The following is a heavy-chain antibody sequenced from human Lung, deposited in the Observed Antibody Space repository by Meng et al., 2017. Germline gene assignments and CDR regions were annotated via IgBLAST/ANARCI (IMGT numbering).Heavy chain of an antibody. CDR2: IYYSGAT. CDR3: ARGSITMVRGVSVFDP. D-gene: IGHD3-10*01. CDR1: GPSIRASSYY. J-gene: IGHJ5*02. Sequence: QLHLQESGPGLVKTSETLSLTCSVSGPSIRASSYYWGWIRQAPGKGLEWIGSIYYSGATSQNPSLRSRVTLSIDTSNNQFSLTLTSVTAADTAVYFCARGSITMVRGVSVFDPWGQGTLVTVSS. V-gene: IGHV4-39*07.